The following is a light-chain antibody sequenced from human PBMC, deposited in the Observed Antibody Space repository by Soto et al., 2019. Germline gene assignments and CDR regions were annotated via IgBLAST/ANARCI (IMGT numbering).Light chain of an antibody. V-gene: IGLV2-14*01. CDR2: DVS. Sequence: QSALTQPASVSGSPGQSITISCTGTISDVGGYNYVSWYQQHPGKAPKLMIYDVSNRPSGVSNRFSGSKSGNTASLTISGLQAEDEADYYFSSYTSSSTLVFGTVTKVTVL. CDR1: ISDVGGYNY. J-gene: IGLJ1*01. CDR3: SSYTSSSTLV.